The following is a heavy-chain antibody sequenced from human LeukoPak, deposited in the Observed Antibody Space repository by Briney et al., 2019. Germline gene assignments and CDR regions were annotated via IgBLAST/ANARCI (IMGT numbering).Heavy chain of an antibody. CDR2: INHSGST. Sequence: SETLSLTCAVYGGSFSGYYWSWIRQPPPKGLEWIGEINHSGSTNYNPSLKSRVTISVDTAKNQFSLKLSSVTAADTAVYYCARDSNYDSSGYYYVTSAFDIWGQGTMVTVSS. D-gene: IGHD3-22*01. CDR1: GGSFSGYY. V-gene: IGHV4-34*01. CDR3: ARDSNYDSSGYYYVTSAFDI. J-gene: IGHJ3*02.